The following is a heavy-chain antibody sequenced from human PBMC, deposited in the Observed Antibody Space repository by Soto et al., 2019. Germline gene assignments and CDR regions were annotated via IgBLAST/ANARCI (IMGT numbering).Heavy chain of an antibody. CDR2: IYYSGST. D-gene: IGHD3-16*01. CDR3: ARGGGSYSSGCYNDY. Sequence: SETLCLTCTVSGGSISSYYWSWIRQPPGKGLEWIGNIYYSGSTNYNPSLKSRVTISVDTSKNQFSLKLSSVTAADTAVYYCARGGGSYSSGCYNDYWGQGILVTVSS. CDR1: GGSISSYY. J-gene: IGHJ4*03. V-gene: IGHV4-59*01.